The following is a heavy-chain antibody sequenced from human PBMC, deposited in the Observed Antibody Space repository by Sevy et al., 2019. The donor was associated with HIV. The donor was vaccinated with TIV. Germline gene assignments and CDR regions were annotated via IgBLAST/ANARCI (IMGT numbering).Heavy chain of an antibody. D-gene: IGHD2-21*02. V-gene: IGHV4-61*02. CDR1: GGSISSGSYY. CDR3: ARDGPGDWGTNWFAFDI. J-gene: IGHJ3*02. Sequence: SETLSLTCTVSGGSISSGSYYWSWIRQPAGKGLEWVGRISTSGSTNYNPSLKSRVTILRDTSKNQFSLRLTSMTAADTAVYYCARDGPGDWGTNWFAFDIWGQGTMVTVSS. CDR2: ISTSGST.